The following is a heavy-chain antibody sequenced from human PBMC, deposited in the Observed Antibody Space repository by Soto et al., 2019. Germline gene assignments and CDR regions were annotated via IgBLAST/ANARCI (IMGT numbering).Heavy chain of an antibody. CDR2: IYYTGSA. CDR3: ARLNPTYSSSWYGNWFDP. Sequence: SETLSLTCTVSGGSISSSTYYWGWIRQPPGKGLEWIGSIYYTGSAYYNPSLKSRVTISVDTSKNQFSLKLSSVTAADTAVYYCARLNPTYSSSWYGNWFDPWGQGTLVTVSS. J-gene: IGHJ5*02. CDR1: GGSISSSTYY. D-gene: IGHD6-13*01. V-gene: IGHV4-39*07.